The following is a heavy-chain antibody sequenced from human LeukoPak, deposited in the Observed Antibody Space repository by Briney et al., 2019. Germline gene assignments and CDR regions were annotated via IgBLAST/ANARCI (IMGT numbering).Heavy chain of an antibody. CDR2: INTNTGNP. Sequence: ASVKVSCKASGYTFTSYAMNWVRQAPGQGLEWMGWINTNTGNPTYAQGFTGRFVFSLDTSVSTAYLQISSLKAEDTAVYYCAREIPLNDPDAFDIWGQGTMVTVSS. CDR1: GYTFTSYA. CDR3: AREIPLNDPDAFDI. V-gene: IGHV7-4-1*02. J-gene: IGHJ3*02.